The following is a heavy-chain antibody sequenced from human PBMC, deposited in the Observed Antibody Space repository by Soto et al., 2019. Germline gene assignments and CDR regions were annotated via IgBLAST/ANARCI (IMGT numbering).Heavy chain of an antibody. CDR3: ARDDYKDGGNNWFDP. V-gene: IGHV4-4*07. D-gene: IGHD3-16*01. Sequence: SETLSLTCTVSGGSMTNYYWSWIRQPAGKGLEWIGRMHTKERTNYNLSFKSRVTMSVDTSKNQFSLKLNAVTAADTAVYYCARDDYKDGGNNWFDPWGQGTLVTVSS. CDR1: GGSMTNYY. CDR2: MHTKERT. J-gene: IGHJ5*02.